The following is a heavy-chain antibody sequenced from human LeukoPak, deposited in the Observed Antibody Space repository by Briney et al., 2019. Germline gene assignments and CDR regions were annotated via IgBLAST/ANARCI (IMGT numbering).Heavy chain of an antibody. CDR2: ISYDGSNK. D-gene: IGHD6-19*01. Sequence: GGSLRLSCAASGGTFSSYGMHWVRQAPGKGLEWVAGISYDGSNKYYADSVKRRFTISRDNSKNTLYLQMNSVRAEDTAVYYCANDLQAGHFDYWGQGTLVTVSS. CDR3: ANDLQAGHFDY. CDR1: GGTFSSYG. J-gene: IGHJ4*02. V-gene: IGHV3-30*18.